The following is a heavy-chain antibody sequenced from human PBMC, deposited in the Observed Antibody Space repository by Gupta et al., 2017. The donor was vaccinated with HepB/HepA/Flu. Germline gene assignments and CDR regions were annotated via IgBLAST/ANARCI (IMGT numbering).Heavy chain of an antibody. J-gene: IGHJ4*02. CDR2: INHSGST. CDR3: STSWPLDY. Sequence: QVQLQESGPGLVKPSGTLSPTCAVSGGSISSSNWWTGVRQPPGKGLEWIGEINHSGSTTYNPSLKSRVTMSLDTSNNHLSLKVTSVTAADTAVYYCSTSWPLDYWGQGTLVTVSS. CDR1: GGSISSSNW. V-gene: IGHV4-4*02.